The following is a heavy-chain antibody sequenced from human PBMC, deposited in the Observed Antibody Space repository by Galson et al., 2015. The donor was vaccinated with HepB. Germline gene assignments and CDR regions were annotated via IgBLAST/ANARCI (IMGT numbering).Heavy chain of an antibody. CDR3: ARELRSQDYAWGSYRYDYYYYGMDV. V-gene: IGHV3-48*02. J-gene: IGHJ6*02. D-gene: IGHD3-16*02. Sequence: SLRLSCAASGFTFSSYSMNWVRQAPGKGLEWVSYISSSSSTIYYADSVKGRFTISRDNAKNSLYLQMNSLRDEDTAVYYCARELRSQDYAWGSYRYDYYYYGMDVWGQGTTVTVSS. CDR2: ISSSSSTI. CDR1: GFTFSSYS.